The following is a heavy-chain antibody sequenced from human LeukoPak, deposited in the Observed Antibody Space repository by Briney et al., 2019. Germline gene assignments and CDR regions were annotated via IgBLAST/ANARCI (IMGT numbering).Heavy chain of an antibody. J-gene: IGHJ4*02. V-gene: IGHV6-1*01. Sequence: SQTLSLTCAISGDSVSSNSAAWNWIRQSPSRGLEWLGRTYYRSRWYNDYVVPVRSRITINPDTAKSQFSLHLNSVTPEDTAVYYCAREDTTGYYSAFDYWGQGTLVTVSS. CDR1: GDSVSSNSAA. CDR2: TYYRSRWYN. D-gene: IGHD3-22*01. CDR3: AREDTTGYYSAFDY.